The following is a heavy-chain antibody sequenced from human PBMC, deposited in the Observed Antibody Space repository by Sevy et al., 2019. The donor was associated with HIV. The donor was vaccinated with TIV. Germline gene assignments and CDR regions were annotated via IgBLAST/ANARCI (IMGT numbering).Heavy chain of an antibody. Sequence: SVKVSCKDSGGTFSSYAISWVRQAPGQGLEWMGRIIPILGIANYAQKFQGRVTITADKSTSTAYMELSSLRSEDTAVYYCARDQGYYHSSGYYGYYDYWGQGTLVTVSS. D-gene: IGHD3-22*01. CDR1: GGTFSSYA. J-gene: IGHJ4*02. CDR2: IIPILGIA. V-gene: IGHV1-69*04. CDR3: ARDQGYYHSSGYYGYYDY.